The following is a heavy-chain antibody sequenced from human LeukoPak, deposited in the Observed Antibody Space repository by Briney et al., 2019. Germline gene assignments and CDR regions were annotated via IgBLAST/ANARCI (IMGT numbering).Heavy chain of an antibody. J-gene: IGHJ4*02. CDR3: ARVIYCDDY. Sequence: GGSLRLSCAASGFSFSTYAMHWVRQAPGKGLVWVAGISYDGRNKDYADSVKGRFTISRDNSKNTLYLQMNSLRAEDTAVYYCARVIYCDDYWGQGTLVTVSS. V-gene: IGHV3-30*04. D-gene: IGHD2-21*01. CDR2: ISYDGRNK. CDR1: GFSFSTYA.